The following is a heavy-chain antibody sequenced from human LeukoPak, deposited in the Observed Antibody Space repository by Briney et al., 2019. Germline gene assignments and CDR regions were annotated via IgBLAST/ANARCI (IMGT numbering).Heavy chain of an antibody. V-gene: IGHV3-53*01. CDR3: ARGLVAAGLYFDY. J-gene: IGHJ4*02. CDR1: GFTVSSNY. Sequence: GGSLRLSCAASGFTVSSNYMTWVRQAPGKGLEWVSVVYTGGSTYSADSVKGRFTISRDNSKNTLYLQMNSLRAEDTAVYYCARGLVAAGLYFDYWGQGTLVTVSS. D-gene: IGHD6-13*01. CDR2: VYTGGST.